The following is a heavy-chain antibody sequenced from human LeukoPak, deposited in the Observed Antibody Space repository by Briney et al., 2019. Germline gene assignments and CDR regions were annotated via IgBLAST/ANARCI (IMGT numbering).Heavy chain of an antibody. CDR2: IRRKANSYAT. CDR1: GLTFSRSA. Sequence: PGWSLSLSCAASGLTFSRSAMHAVRQAAGKEVEGVGGIRRKANSYATAYTASVKARFPISREDSKHTAYLQMNILKTEDTAVYYCTRQGGIWFGELSPYYYGMDVWGKGTTVTVSS. D-gene: IGHD3-10*01. J-gene: IGHJ6*04. CDR3: TRQGGIWFGELSPYYYGMDV. V-gene: IGHV3-73*01.